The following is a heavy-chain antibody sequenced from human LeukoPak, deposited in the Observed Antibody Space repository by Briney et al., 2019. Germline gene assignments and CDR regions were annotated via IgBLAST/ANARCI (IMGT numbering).Heavy chain of an antibody. J-gene: IGHJ6*03. CDR3: ARVRDRYYYYMDV. D-gene: IGHD1-14*01. Sequence: ASVKVSCKASGYTFTSYDINWVRQATGQGLEWMGWMNPNSGNTGYAQKFQGRVTITTDESTSTAYMELSSLRSEDTAVYYCARVRDRYYYYMDVWGKGTTVTVSS. CDR1: GYTFTSYD. V-gene: IGHV1-8*03. CDR2: MNPNSGNT.